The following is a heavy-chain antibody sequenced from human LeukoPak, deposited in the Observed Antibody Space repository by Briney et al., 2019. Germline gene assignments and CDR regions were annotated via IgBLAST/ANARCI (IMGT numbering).Heavy chain of an antibody. CDR2: INPNSGGT. Sequence: ASVKVSCKASGYTFTGYYMHWVRQAPGQGLEWMGWINPNSGGTNYAQKFQGRVTMTRDTSISTAYMELSRLRSDDTAVYYCARDEGKAVAVDYWGQGTLVTVSS. CDR1: GYTFTGYY. D-gene: IGHD6-19*01. V-gene: IGHV1-2*02. CDR3: ARDEGKAVAVDY. J-gene: IGHJ4*02.